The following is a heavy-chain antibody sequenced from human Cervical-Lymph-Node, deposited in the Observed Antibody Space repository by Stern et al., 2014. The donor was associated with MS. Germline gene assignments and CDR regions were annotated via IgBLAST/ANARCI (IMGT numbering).Heavy chain of an antibody. D-gene: IGHD3-9*01. J-gene: IGHJ3*02. CDR3: ARGLIDSDAFDI. CDR1: GGSVSSGSYP. Sequence: VQLVESGPGLVKPSETLSLTCTVSGGSVSSGSYPWSWLRQPPGKGLVWIGNIYYTGSANYNPSLKSRVAISVAASKTQSSLKVRSVTTADTAVYYCARGLIDSDAFDIWGQGTMVTVSS. CDR2: IYYTGSA. V-gene: IGHV4-61*01.